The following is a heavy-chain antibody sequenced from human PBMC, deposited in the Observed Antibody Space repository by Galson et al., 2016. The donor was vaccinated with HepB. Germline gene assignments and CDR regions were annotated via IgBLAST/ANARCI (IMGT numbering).Heavy chain of an antibody. CDR2: ISYDRRYK. J-gene: IGHJ4*02. Sequence: SLRLSCAASGFSFSNYGMHWVRQAPGKGLEWVAVISYDRRYKFYADAVKGRFTISRDNSKNTLYLQMNSLTAEDTAVYFCAKDPFPFGIGWYYFDYWGQGTLVTVSS. D-gene: IGHD6-19*01. CDR3: AKDPFPFGIGWYYFDY. CDR1: GFSFSNYG. V-gene: IGHV3-30*18.